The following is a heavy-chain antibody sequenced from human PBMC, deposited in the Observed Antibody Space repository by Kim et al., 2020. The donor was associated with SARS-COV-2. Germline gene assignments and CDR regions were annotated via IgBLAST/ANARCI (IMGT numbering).Heavy chain of an antibody. J-gene: IGHJ6*02. CDR2: IYYSGST. D-gene: IGHD3-3*01. V-gene: IGHV4-59*01. CDR3: AMGITIFGVAPMDV. Sequence: SETLSLTCTVSGGSISSYYWSWIRQPPGKGLEWIGYIYYSGSTNYNPSLKSRVTISVDTSKNQFSLKLSSVTAADTAVYYCAMGITIFGVAPMDVWGQGTTVTVSS. CDR1: GGSISSYY.